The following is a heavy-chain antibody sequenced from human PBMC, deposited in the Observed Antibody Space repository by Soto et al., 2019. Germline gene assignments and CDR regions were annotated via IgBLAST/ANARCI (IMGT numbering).Heavy chain of an antibody. CDR2: ISGSGTIT. D-gene: IGHD4-4*01. Sequence: GGSLRLSCAASGFTFTNYVMTWVRQAPGKGLEWVSSISGSGTITYYADSVKGRFTISRDNSKNTLSLQMNSLRAEDTAVYYCAKDFYRDAYTTGFFDYWGQGTLVTVSS. CDR1: GFTFTNYV. V-gene: IGHV3-23*01. J-gene: IGHJ4*02. CDR3: AKDFYRDAYTTGFFDY.